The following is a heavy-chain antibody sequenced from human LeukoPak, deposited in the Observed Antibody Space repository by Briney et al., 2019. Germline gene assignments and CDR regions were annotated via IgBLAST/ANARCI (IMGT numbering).Heavy chain of an antibody. CDR3: ARPDDSESFYRANHY. CDR2: ISNDGNNK. D-gene: IGHD3-10*01. Sequence: GRSLRLYCATSGFSFNSYPMHWVRQAPGKGLEWAAVISNDGNNKYYADSVKGRFTISRDNSNNTLSLQMSGLRVEDTAVYYCARPDDSESFYRANHYWGRGTLVTVS. V-gene: IGHV3-30*04. J-gene: IGHJ4*02. CDR1: GFSFNSYP.